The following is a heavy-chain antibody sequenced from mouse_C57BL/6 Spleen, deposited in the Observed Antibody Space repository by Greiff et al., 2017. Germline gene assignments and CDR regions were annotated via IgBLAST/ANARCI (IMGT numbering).Heavy chain of an antibody. Sequence: QVQLQQPGAELVKPGASVKLSCKASGYTFTSYWMHWVKQRPGQGLEWIGMIHPNSGSTNYNEKFKSKATLTVDKSSSTAYMQLSSLTSEDSAVYYGARLGYGSLAYWGQGTLVTVSA. V-gene: IGHV1-64*01. CDR1: GYTFTSYW. D-gene: IGHD1-1*01. CDR3: ARLGYGSLAY. CDR2: IHPNSGST. J-gene: IGHJ3*01.